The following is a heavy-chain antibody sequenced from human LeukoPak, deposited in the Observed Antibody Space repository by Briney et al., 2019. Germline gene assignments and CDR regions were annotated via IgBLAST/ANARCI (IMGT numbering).Heavy chain of an antibody. CDR3: ARQLGDYSNYDTPLGYYMDV. Sequence: SETLSLTCTVSGGSISSSSYYWGWIRQPPGKGLEWIGSIYYSGSTYYNPSLKSRVTISVDTSKNQFSLKLSSVTAADTAVYYCARQLGDYSNYDTPLGYYMDVWGKGTTVTVSS. CDR2: IYYSGST. V-gene: IGHV4-39*01. CDR1: GGSISSSSYY. D-gene: IGHD4-11*01. J-gene: IGHJ6*03.